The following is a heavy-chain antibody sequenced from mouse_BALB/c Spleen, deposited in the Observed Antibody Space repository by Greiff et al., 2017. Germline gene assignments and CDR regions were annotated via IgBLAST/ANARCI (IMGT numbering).Heavy chain of an antibody. Sequence: EVKLVESGAELVKPGASVKLSCTASGFNIKDTYMHWVKQRPEQGLEWIGRIDPANGNTKYDPKFQGKATITADTSSNTAYLQLSSLTSEDTAVYYCAAHYYGSSYEGYWGQGTTLTVSS. CDR1: GFNIKDTY. D-gene: IGHD1-1*01. CDR2: IDPANGNT. V-gene: IGHV14-3*02. J-gene: IGHJ2*01. CDR3: AAHYYGSSYEGY.